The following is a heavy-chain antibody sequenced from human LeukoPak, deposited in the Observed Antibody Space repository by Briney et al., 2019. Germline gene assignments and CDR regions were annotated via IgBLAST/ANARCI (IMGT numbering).Heavy chain of an antibody. Sequence: PGGSLRLSCAASGFTFSSYEMNWVRQAPGKGLEWGSYIRSSGSTIYYADSVKGRFTISRDNAKNSLYLQMNSLRAEDTAVYYCARGRRDYYASGSYFPYYYYYYMDVWGKGTTVTVSS. CDR3: ARGRRDYYASGSYFPYYYYYYMDV. D-gene: IGHD3-10*01. V-gene: IGHV3-48*03. J-gene: IGHJ6*03. CDR1: GFTFSSYE. CDR2: IRSSGSTI.